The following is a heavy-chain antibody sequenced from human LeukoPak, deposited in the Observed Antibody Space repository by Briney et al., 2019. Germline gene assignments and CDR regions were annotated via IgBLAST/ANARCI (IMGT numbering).Heavy chain of an antibody. CDR3: ARDRAVAGGFDY. J-gene: IGHJ4*02. CDR2: IGSDGST. D-gene: IGHD6-19*01. Sequence: GGSLRLSCAVSGFDFSGYAMSWVRQAPGKGLEWVSGIGSDGSTHYAESVKGRFTISRDNSKNTLYLQMNSLGAEDTAVYYCARDRAVAGGFDYWGQGTLVTVSS. V-gene: IGHV3-23*01. CDR1: GFDFSGYA.